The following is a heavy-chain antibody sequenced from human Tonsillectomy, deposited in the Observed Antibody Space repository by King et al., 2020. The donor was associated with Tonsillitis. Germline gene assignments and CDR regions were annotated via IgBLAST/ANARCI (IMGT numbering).Heavy chain of an antibody. J-gene: IGHJ4*02. D-gene: IGHD4-17*01. CDR3: TRVTDGDLYY. CDR1: GFTFSGSA. Sequence: VQLVESGGGLVQPGGSLKVSCAASGFTFSGSAIHWVRQASGKGLEWVGRIRSKANSYATAYAASMKGRFTISRDDSKNTAYLQMNSLKTEDTAVYYCTRVTDGDLYYWGQGTLVTVSS. V-gene: IGHV3-73*01. CDR2: IRSKANSYAT.